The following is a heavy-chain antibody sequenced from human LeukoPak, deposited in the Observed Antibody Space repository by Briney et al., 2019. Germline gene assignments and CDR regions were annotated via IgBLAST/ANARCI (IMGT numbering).Heavy chain of an antibody. Sequence: PGGFLRLSCEASGFTFGNYAMNWVRQAPGKGLEWVSTISGTGSSTYYADSAKGRFTISRDNSKDTLFLQLNSLTAADTAMYFCAKASVAIPQYCNSWGQGTLVTVSS. CDR2: ISGTGSST. D-gene: IGHD2-2*02. CDR1: GFTFGNYA. V-gene: IGHV3-23*01. CDR3: AKASVAIPQYCNS. J-gene: IGHJ5*02.